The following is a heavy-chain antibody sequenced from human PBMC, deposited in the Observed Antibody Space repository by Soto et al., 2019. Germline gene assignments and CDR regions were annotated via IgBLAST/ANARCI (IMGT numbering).Heavy chain of an antibody. D-gene: IGHD3-10*01. J-gene: IGHJ6*02. Sequence: QVQLVESGGGVVQPGRSLRLSCAASGLSFSNYGMHWVRQAPGKGLEWVAVISYDGAKNYYADSVKGRFTISRDNSKNTLSLQTNGLIAEDTAVYYCANIRDAGTTCRSGSYRVYYDFDVWGRGTTVTVSS. CDR1: GLSFSNYG. CDR2: ISYDGAKN. CDR3: ANIRDAGTTCRSGSYRVYYDFDV. V-gene: IGHV3-30*18.